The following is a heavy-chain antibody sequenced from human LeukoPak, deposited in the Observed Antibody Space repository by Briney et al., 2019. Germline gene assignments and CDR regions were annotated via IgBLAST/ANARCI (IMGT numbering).Heavy chain of an antibody. CDR1: GYTFTGYY. J-gene: IGHJ4*02. CDR3: AREVTRWLQEIHY. Sequence: ASVKVSCKASGYTFTGYYMHWVRQAPGQGLEWMGWINPNSGGTNYAQKFQGRVTMTRGTSISTAYMELSRLRSDDTAVYYCAREVTRWLQEIHYWGQGTLVTVSS. D-gene: IGHD5-24*01. V-gene: IGHV1-2*02. CDR2: INPNSGGT.